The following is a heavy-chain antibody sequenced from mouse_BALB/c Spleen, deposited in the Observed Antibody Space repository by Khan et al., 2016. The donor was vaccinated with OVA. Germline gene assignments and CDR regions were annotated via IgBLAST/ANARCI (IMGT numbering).Heavy chain of an antibody. CDR3: AQVGNYYVSFAY. CDR2: IYPFNDDT. CDR1: GYTFTSYV. V-gene: IGHV1S136*01. D-gene: IGHD1-1*01. J-gene: IGHJ3*01. Sequence: VQLKESGPELVKPGASVKMSCKASGYTFTSYVMHWVKQKPGLGLEWIGYIYPFNDDTKYNAKFTGKAILTSDKSSSTAYMELSSLTAEDSVYFCGAQVGNYYVSFAYWGQGTLVTVSA.